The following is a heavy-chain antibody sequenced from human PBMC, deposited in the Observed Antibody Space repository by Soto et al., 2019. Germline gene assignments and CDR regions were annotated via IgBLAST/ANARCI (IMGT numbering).Heavy chain of an antibody. CDR3: AKRSSSTTFDY. CDR1: GFTFSRGW. Sequence: PGGALSFCWDGSGFTFSRGWMTWGRQGPGKGLEWVANIKQDENGKDYVDSVKGRFTISRDNAKNSLYLQMNSLRAEDTAVYYCAKRSSSTTFDYRGQGTLVTVSS. V-gene: IGHV3-7*02. J-gene: IGHJ4*02. D-gene: IGHD6-6*01. CDR2: IKQDENGK.